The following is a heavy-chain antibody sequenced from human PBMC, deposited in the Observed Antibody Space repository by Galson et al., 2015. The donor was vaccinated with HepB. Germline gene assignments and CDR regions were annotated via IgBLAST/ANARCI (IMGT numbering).Heavy chain of an antibody. CDR1: GGTFSSYA. V-gene: IGHV1-69*13. J-gene: IGHJ4*02. Sequence: SVKVSCKASGGTFSSYAISWVRQAPGQGLEWMGGIIPIFGTANYAQKFQGRVTITADESTSTAYMELSSLRSEDTAVYYCARDRALSCSSTSCYIGGKDYFDYWGQGTLVTVSS. D-gene: IGHD2-2*02. CDR3: ARDRALSCSSTSCYIGGKDYFDY. CDR2: IIPIFGTA.